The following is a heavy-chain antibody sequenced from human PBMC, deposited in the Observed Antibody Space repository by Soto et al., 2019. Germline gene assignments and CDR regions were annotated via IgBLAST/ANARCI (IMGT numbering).Heavy chain of an antibody. D-gene: IGHD3-9*01. Sequence: EILSLTCTVSGGCISGYYWSWIRQPPGKELEWIGYMYYSGSTHYNPSLKSRVAMSIDTTKNQFSLKLTSVTAADTAVYYCARVRERLQYFDWFYHFDYWGQGTQVTVSS. CDR3: ARVRERLQYFDWFYHFDY. J-gene: IGHJ4*02. CDR1: GGCISGYY. V-gene: IGHV4-59*01. CDR2: MYYSGST.